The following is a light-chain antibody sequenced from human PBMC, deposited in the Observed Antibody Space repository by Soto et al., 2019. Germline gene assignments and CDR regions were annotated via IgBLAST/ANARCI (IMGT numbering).Light chain of an antibody. CDR3: QQYYSYPTWT. Sequence: AIRMTQSPSSLSASTGDRVTITCRASQDISSYVAWYQQKPGKAPKLLIYAASTLQSGVPSRFSGSGSGTDFTLTISCLQSEDFATYYCQQYYSYPTWTFGQGTKVDIK. CDR2: AAS. CDR1: QDISSY. V-gene: IGKV1-8*01. J-gene: IGKJ1*01.